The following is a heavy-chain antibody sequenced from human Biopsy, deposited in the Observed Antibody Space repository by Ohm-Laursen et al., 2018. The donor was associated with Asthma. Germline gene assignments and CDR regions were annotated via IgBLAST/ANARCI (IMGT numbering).Heavy chain of an antibody. V-gene: IGHV1-58*01. J-gene: IGHJ4*02. D-gene: IGHD4-17*01. CDR2: IVLGSGDT. CDR3: AAGRTSLNGESLI. Sequence: GSSVKVSCNASGFPFTAYTFQWVRQARGLGLEWIGWIVLGSGDTNYAQKFQERVTFTRDMSTSTASMELRGLRSEDTAVYFCAAGRTSLNGESLIWGQGTLVSVSS. CDR1: GFPFTAYT.